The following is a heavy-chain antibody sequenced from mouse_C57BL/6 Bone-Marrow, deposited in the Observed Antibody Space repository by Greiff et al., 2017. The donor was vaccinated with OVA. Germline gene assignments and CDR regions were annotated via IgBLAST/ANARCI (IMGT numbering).Heavy chain of an antibody. J-gene: IGHJ4*01. Sequence: VQLVESGPELVKPGASVKISCKASGYTFTDYYINWVKQRPGQGLEWIGWIYPGSGNTKYNEKFKGKATLTVDTSSSTAYMQLSSLTSEDSAVYFCARSRIYYGNPYAMDYWGQGTSVTVSS. D-gene: IGHD2-1*01. CDR3: ARSRIYYGNPYAMDY. V-gene: IGHV1-84*01. CDR2: IYPGSGNT. CDR1: GYTFTDYY.